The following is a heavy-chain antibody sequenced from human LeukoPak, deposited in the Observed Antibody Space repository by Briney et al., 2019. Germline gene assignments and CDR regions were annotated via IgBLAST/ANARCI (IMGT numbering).Heavy chain of an antibody. CDR1: GGSISSSSYY. D-gene: IGHD6-13*01. J-gene: IGHJ5*02. CDR3: ARVGIAAAGTGNWFDP. V-gene: IGHV4-39*07. Sequence: SETLSLTCTVSGGSISSSSYYWGWIRQPPGKGLEWIGSIYYSGSTYYNPSLKSRVTISVDTSKNQFSLKLSSVTAADTAVYYCARVGIAAAGTGNWFDPWGQGTLVTVSS. CDR2: IYYSGST.